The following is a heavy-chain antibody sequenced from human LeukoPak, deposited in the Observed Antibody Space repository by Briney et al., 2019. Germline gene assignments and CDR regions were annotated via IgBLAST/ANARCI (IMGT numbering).Heavy chain of an antibody. CDR3: ARDPGDRGGDYYYYGMDV. CDR2: TYYRSKWYN. CDR1: GDSVSSNSAA. J-gene: IGHJ6*02. Sequence: SQTLSLTCAISGDSVSSNSAAWNWIRQSPSRGLEWLGRTYYRSKWYNDYAVSVKSRITINPDTSKNQFSLQLNSVTPEDTAVYYCARDPGDRGGDYYYYGMDVWGQGTTVTVSS. V-gene: IGHV6-1*01. D-gene: IGHD3-10*01.